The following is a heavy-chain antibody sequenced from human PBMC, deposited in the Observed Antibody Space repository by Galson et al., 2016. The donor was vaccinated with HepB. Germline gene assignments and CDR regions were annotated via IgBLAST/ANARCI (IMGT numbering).Heavy chain of an antibody. V-gene: IGHV4-59*01. Sequence: SETLSLTCNVSGATITSYYWSWIRQSPGNGLEWIGYIFYTGVTKYNPSLKSRVTMSVDTSKSQFYLKLRSVTAADTAVYFCARDPPAAAYGIDVWGQGTTVTVSS. J-gene: IGHJ6*02. CDR2: IFYTGVT. CDR1: GATITSYY. CDR3: ARDPPAAAYGIDV. D-gene: IGHD6-13*01.